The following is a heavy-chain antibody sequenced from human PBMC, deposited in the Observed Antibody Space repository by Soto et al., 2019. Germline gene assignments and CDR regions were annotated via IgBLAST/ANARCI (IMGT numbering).Heavy chain of an antibody. D-gene: IGHD3-22*01. CDR1: GASISSSY. CDR3: ARGYYDSNGQSNTFDI. J-gene: IGHJ3*02. Sequence: PSETLSLTCTVSGASISSSYWSWIRQSPGKRLEWIGYVYYSGSTKYNPSLKSRVTISVDTSKNQFSLKLSSVTAADTAVYYCARGYYDSNGQSNTFDIWGQGTMVTVSS. CDR2: VYYSGST. V-gene: IGHV4-59*01.